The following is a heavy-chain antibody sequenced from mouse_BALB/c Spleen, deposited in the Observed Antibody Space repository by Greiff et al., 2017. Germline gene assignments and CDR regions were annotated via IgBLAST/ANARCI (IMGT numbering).Heavy chain of an antibody. CDR3: ARTLYCSSSYFDY. CDR1: GFTFSSFG. D-gene: IGHD1-1*01. J-gene: IGHJ2*01. CDR2: ISSGSSTI. V-gene: IGHV5-17*02. Sequence: EVMLVESGGGLVQPGGSRKLSCAASGFTFSSFGMHWVRQAPEKGLEWVAYISSGSSTIYYADTVKGRFTISRDNPKNTLFLQMTSLRSEDTAMYYCARTLYCSSSYFDYWGQGTTLTVSS.